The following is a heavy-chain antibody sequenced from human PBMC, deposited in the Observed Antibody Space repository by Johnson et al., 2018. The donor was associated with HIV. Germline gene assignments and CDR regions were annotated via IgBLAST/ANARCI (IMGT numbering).Heavy chain of an antibody. CDR3: ARASAFDF. V-gene: IGHV3-33*01. CDR2: IWYDGSNK. J-gene: IGHJ3*01. Sequence: QVQLVESGGGVVQPGKSLRLSCAASGFIFSSYGMHWVRQAPGRGLEWVALIWYDGSNKYYADSVKGRFTISRDNSRNTLYLQMGSLRPEDMAVYYCARASAFDFWGQGTMVTVSS. CDR1: GFIFSSYG.